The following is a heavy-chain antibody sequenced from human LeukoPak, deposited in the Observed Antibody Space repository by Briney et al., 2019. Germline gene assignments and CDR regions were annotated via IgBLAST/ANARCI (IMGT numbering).Heavy chain of an antibody. Sequence: GGSLRLSCAASGFSFTNAWMCWVRQAPGKGLEWVANINQDGSQKFSVDSVKGRFTISRDNAKNSLSLQMNSLRVEDTAVYYCARDWFDGDYDRFDYWGQGTLVTVSS. V-gene: IGHV3-7*03. CDR3: ARDWFDGDYDRFDY. J-gene: IGHJ4*02. CDR2: INQDGSQK. CDR1: GFSFTNAW. D-gene: IGHD4-17*01.